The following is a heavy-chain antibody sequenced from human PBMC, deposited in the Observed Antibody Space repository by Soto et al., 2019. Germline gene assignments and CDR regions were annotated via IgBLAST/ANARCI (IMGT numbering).Heavy chain of an antibody. V-gene: IGHV1-69*01. J-gene: IGHJ6*02. CDR2: IIPIFGTA. CDR3: ARGHGYCSSTSCRPPYGMDV. CDR1: GGTFSSYA. D-gene: IGHD2-2*01. Sequence: QVQLVQSGAEVKKPGSSVKVSCKASGGTFSSYAISWVRQAPGQGLEWMGGIIPIFGTANYAQKFQGRVTITADESTITAYMALSRLRSEDTAVYYCARGHGYCSSTSCRPPYGMDVWGQGTTVTVSS.